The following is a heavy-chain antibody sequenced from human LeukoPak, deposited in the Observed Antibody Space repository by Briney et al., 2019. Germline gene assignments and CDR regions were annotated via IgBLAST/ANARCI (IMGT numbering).Heavy chain of an antibody. J-gene: IGHJ4*02. V-gene: IGHV3-53*01. CDR1: VFTVSSNS. Sequence: GWSLRLPCTVSVFTVSSNSMSWVRHAPGKGLWWVSFTYSDKTDYSDSVKGRFTIHRDNSKNTLYLKMNSLRAEDPALYYCATRAGAYSHPYDYWGQGTLVTVSS. D-gene: IGHD4/OR15-4a*01. CDR2: TYSDKT. CDR3: ATRAGAYSHPYDY.